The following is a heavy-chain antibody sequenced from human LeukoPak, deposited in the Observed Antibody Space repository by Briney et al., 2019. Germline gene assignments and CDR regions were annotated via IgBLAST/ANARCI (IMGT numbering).Heavy chain of an antibody. J-gene: IGHJ4*02. CDR1: GFTFSSYA. V-gene: IGHV3-23*01. CDR3: ARDQEGRFGSGWFGELLFLFDY. CDR2: ISCSGGST. D-gene: IGHD3-10*01. Sequence: GGSLRLSCAASGFTFSSYAMSWVRQAPGKGLEWVSAISCSGGSTYYADSVKGRSTISRDNSKNTLYLQMNSLRAEDTAVYYCARDQEGRFGSGWFGELLFLFDYWGQGTLVTVSS.